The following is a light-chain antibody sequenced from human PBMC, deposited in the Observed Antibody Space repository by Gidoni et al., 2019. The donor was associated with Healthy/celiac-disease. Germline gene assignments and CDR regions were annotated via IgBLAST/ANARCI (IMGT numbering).Light chain of an antibody. V-gene: IGKV1-27*01. Sequence: DIQMTQSPSSLSASVGDRVTLTCRASQGINNYLAWYQQKPRKLPKLLIYAASTLQSGVQSRFSGSGSGTDFTLTISSLQPEDVATYYCQKYNSAPLTFGEGTKVEIK. CDR2: AAS. CDR1: QGINNY. J-gene: IGKJ1*01. CDR3: QKYNSAPLT.